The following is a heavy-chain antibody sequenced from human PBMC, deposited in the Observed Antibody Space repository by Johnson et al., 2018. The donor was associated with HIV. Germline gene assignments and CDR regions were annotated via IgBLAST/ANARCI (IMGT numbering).Heavy chain of an antibody. CDR2: INIKTDGGTT. V-gene: IGHV3-15*01. D-gene: IGHD5-12*01. J-gene: IGHJ3*02. Sequence: VQLVESGGGLVQPGGSLRLSCAASGFTISNAWMSWVPQAPGKGLEWVGRINIKTDGGTTDYAAPVKGRFTISRDDSKNTLYLQMNSLKTEDTAVYYCTTESGYSGYDLQLGAFDIWGQGTMVTVSS. CDR3: TTESGYSGYDLQLGAFDI. CDR1: GFTISNAW.